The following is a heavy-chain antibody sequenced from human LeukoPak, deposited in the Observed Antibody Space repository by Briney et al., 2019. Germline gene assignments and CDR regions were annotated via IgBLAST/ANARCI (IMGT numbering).Heavy chain of an antibody. J-gene: IGHJ5*02. D-gene: IGHD6-6*01. CDR1: GYSISSGYY. CDR3: ARDQGSSSSSAWFDP. V-gene: IGHV4-38-2*02. CDR2: IYHSGST. Sequence: SETLSLTCTVSGYSISSGYYWGWIRQPPGKGLEWIGSIYHSGSTYYNPSLKSRVTISVDTSKNQFSLKLSSVTAADTAVYYCARDQGSSSSSAWFDPWGQGTLVTVSS.